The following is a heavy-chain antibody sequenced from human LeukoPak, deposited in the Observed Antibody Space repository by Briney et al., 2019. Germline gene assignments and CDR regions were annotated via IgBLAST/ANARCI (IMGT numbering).Heavy chain of an antibody. CDR1: GYTFTSYD. CDR3: ARRVARKIFTMIVVGTSHDALDI. Sequence: ASVKVSCKASGYTFTSYDINWVRQASGQGLEWMGWMNPNSGNTGYAQKFQGRVTMTRNTSINTAYMELSSLRSEDTAVYYCARRVARKIFTMIVVGTSHDALDIWGQGTMVTVS. V-gene: IGHV1-8*01. J-gene: IGHJ3*02. D-gene: IGHD3-22*01. CDR2: MNPNSGNT.